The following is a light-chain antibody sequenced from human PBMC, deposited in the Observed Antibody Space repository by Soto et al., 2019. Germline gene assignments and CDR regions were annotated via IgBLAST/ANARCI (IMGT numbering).Light chain of an antibody. CDR3: QQLSRYPLT. CDR1: QSLSNY. Sequence: IHLSHSPSVLCGSFGETVTITFRASQSLSNYLAWYQQKPGKAPDLLIYSASTLQSGVPSRFSGSGSETEFSLTIRALQPEDFATYYCQQLSRYPLTFGGGTKVDIK. CDR2: SAS. V-gene: IGKV1-9*01. J-gene: IGKJ4*01.